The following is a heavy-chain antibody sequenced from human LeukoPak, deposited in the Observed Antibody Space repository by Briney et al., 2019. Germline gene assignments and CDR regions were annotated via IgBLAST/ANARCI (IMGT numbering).Heavy chain of an antibody. CDR2: ISGSGDRT. J-gene: IGHJ4*02. Sequence: GGSLRLSCKPSGFNFNNYAINWVRQAPGKGLDWVSTISGSGDRTFYADSVKGRFTFSRDTSTNILYLQMNNLRAEDTAVYFCAKSRGFSYGPFDSWGQGTLVTVSS. CDR1: GFNFNNYA. D-gene: IGHD3-10*01. V-gene: IGHV3-23*01. CDR3: AKSRGFSYGPFDS.